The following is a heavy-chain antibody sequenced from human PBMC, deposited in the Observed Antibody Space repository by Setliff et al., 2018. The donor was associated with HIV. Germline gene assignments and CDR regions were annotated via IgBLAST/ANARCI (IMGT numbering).Heavy chain of an antibody. CDR3: TRAAGWNSVRTTHIDN. D-gene: IGHD1-1*01. CDR2: IWYDGSKI. V-gene: IGHV3-33*01. J-gene: IGHJ4*02. Sequence: GGSLRLSCATSGFSLRTYGLHWVRQAPGKGLEWVAVIWYDGSKIYYADSVKGRFTISRDNSKNTLFLQMNSLRAEDTAVYYCTRAAGWNSVRTTHIDNWGQGTQVTVSS. CDR1: GFSLRTYG.